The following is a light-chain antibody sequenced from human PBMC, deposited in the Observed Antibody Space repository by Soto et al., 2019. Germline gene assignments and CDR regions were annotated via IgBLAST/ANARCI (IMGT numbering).Light chain of an antibody. CDR2: DVN. CDR3: SSYTSSSTHV. CDR1: SSDVGGYDY. J-gene: IGLJ1*01. V-gene: IGLV2-14*03. Sequence: QSALTQPASVSGSPGQSIAISCTGTSSDVGGYDYVSWYQQLPGKAPKLMIYDVNNRPSGASNRFSGSKSGNTASLTISGLQAEDEADYYRSSYTSSSTHVLGTGTKVTVL.